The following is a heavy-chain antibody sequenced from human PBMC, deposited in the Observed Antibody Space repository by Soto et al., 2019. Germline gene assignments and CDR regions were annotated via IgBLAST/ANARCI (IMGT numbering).Heavy chain of an antibody. J-gene: IGHJ6*02. CDR2: ISHSGST. CDR1: GGSVSSGDYY. CDR3: ARGRHSSGWPAGMDV. Sequence: QVRLQESGPGLVTPSQTLSLTCTVSGGSVSSGDYYRNWIRQHPGKGLEWIGYISHSGSTYYNPSVKSRVTISADTSKNQFALKLSSVTAADTAVYYCARGRHSSGWPAGMDVWGQGTTVTVSS. V-gene: IGHV4-31*03. D-gene: IGHD6-19*01.